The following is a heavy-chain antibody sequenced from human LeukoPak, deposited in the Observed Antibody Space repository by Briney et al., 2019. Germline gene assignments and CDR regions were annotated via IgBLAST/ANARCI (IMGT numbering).Heavy chain of an antibody. CDR1: GFTFGNAW. V-gene: IGHV3-15*01. D-gene: IGHD3-22*01. CDR2: VKSKTAGGTR. J-gene: IGHJ4*02. CDR3: TTEYDSTGYYPWYFHY. Sequence: GGSLRLSCAASGFTFGNAWMSWVRQAPGKGLEWVGRVKSKTAGGTRDYAAFVKGRFTISRDDSRNTLYLQMNSLKIEDTAVYYCTTEYDSTGYYPWYFHYWGQGTLVTVSS.